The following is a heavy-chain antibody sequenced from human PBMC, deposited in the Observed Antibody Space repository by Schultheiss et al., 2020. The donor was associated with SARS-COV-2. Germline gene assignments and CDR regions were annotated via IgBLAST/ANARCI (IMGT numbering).Heavy chain of an antibody. CDR1: GFTFSSYW. D-gene: IGHD2-21*02. V-gene: IGHV3-21*01. Sequence: GGSLRLSCAASGFTFSSYWMHWVRQAPGKGLVWVSSITSSSGNIYYADSVRGRFTISRDNAKNSLFLQMDSLRAEDTAVYYCARDGHIVVVTFDYWGQGTLVTVSS. J-gene: IGHJ4*02. CDR3: ARDGHIVVVTFDY. CDR2: ITSSSGNI.